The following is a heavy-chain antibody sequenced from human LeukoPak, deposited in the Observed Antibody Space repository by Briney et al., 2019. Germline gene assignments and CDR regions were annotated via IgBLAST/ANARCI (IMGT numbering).Heavy chain of an antibody. CDR2: VNGSGDTT. CDR1: GFTFSSYA. Sequence: GGSLRLSCAASGFTFSSYAMSWVRQAPGKGLEWVSSVNGSGDTTYYADSVKGRFTISRDDSQNTLYLQMNSLRAEDTAVYYCARDYPALGYCTSTTCSFFDYWGQGTLVTVSS. J-gene: IGHJ4*02. D-gene: IGHD2-2*01. CDR3: ARDYPALGYCTSTTCSFFDY. V-gene: IGHV3-23*01.